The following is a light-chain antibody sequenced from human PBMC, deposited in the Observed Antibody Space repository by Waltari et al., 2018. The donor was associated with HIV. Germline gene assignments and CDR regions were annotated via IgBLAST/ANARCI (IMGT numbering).Light chain of an antibody. J-gene: IGKJ1*01. CDR3: QQYKNWPPLT. Sequence: EIVLTQSPDTLSLSPGESVTLSCRASQSISINLAWYQQKPGQAPRLLIHDASTRATGIPARFRGTGSGTEFTLTISGLQSEDLAVYYCQQYKNWPPLTFGQGTKVEIK. V-gene: IGKV3-15*01. CDR1: QSISIN. CDR2: DAS.